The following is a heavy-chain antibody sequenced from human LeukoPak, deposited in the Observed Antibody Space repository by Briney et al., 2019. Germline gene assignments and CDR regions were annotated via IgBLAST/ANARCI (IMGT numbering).Heavy chain of an antibody. Sequence: SGPTLVKPTQTLTLTCTFSGFSLSTSGVGVGWIRQPPGKALEWLALIYWDDDKRYSPSLKSRLTITKDTSKNQVVLTMTNMDPVDTATYFCVHTYYYALGNSAFDYWGQGILVTVSS. CDR2: IYWDDDK. D-gene: IGHD3-10*01. V-gene: IGHV2-5*02. CDR3: VHTYYYALGNSAFDY. J-gene: IGHJ4*02. CDR1: GFSLSTSGVG.